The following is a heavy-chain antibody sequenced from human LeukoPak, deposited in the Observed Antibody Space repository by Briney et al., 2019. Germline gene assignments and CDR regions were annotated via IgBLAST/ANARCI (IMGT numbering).Heavy chain of an antibody. D-gene: IGHD2-2*01. CDR3: ARVPPAANYYYYYYMDV. CDR1: GGTFSSYA. CDR2: IIPIFGTA. V-gene: IGHV1-69*05. Sequence: SVKVSCKASGGTFSSYAISWVRQAPGQGLEWVGRIIPIFGTANYAQKFQGRVTITTDESTSTAYMELSSLRSEDTAVYYCARVPPAANYYYYYYMDVWGKGTTVTVSS. J-gene: IGHJ6*03.